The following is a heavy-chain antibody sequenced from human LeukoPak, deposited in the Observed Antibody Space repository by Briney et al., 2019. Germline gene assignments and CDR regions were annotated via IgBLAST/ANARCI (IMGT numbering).Heavy chain of an antibody. Sequence: PSETLSLTCTVSGGSISSSSYYWSWIRQPAGKGLEWIGRIYTSGSTNYNPSLKSRVTMSVDTSKNQFSLKLSSVAAADTAVYYCARDGRYCSGGSCFQLDPWGQGTLVTVSS. CDR1: GGSISSSSYY. V-gene: IGHV4-61*02. CDR3: ARDGRYCSGGSCFQLDP. J-gene: IGHJ5*02. D-gene: IGHD2-15*01. CDR2: IYTSGST.